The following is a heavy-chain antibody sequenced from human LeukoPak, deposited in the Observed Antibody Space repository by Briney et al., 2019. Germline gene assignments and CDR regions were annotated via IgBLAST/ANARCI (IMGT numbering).Heavy chain of an antibody. CDR2: IYYSGST. CDR1: GGSISSSSYY. CDR3: AKTFGATLLYFDY. J-gene: IGHJ4*02. D-gene: IGHD1-26*01. V-gene: IGHV4-39*01. Sequence: SETLSLTCTVSGGSISSSSYYWVWIRQPPGKGLEWIGSIYYSGSTYYNPSLKSRVTISVDTSKNQFSLKLSSVTAADTAVYYCAKTFGATLLYFDYWGQGTLVTVSS.